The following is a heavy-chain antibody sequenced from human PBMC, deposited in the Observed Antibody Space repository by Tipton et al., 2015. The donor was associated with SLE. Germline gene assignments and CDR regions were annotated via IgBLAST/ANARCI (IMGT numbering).Heavy chain of an antibody. CDR2: IYTSGST. V-gene: IGHV4-4*08. J-gene: IGHJ6*03. Sequence: TLSLTCTVSGGSISSYYWSWIRQPPGKGLEWIGYIYTSGSTNYNPSLKSRVTISVDTSKNQFSLKLSSVTAADTAVYYCARDYYYMDVWGKGTTVTVSS. CDR3: ARDYYYMDV. CDR1: GGSISSYY.